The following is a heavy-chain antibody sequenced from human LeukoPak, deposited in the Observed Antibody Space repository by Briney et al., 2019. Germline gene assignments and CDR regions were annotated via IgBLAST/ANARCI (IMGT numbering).Heavy chain of an antibody. CDR1: GFTFSSYW. CDR3: AGDVVGATYFD. Sequence: GGSLRLSCAASGFTFSSYWMNWVRQAPGKGVVWVSRIASDGSSTTYADSVKGRFTISRDNSKNTLYLQMNSLRAEDTAVYYCAGDVVGATYFDWGQGTLVTVSS. V-gene: IGHV3-74*01. CDR2: IASDGSST. D-gene: IGHD1-26*01. J-gene: IGHJ4*02.